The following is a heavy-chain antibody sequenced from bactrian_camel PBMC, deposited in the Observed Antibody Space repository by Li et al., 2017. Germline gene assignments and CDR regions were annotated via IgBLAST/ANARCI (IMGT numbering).Heavy chain of an antibody. J-gene: IGHJ6*01. V-gene: IGHV3S1*01. CDR2: HYTGTATT. D-gene: IGHD6*01. CDR1: LYIYSSYC. Sequence: HVQLVESGGGSVQPGGSLRLSCEISLYIYSSYCMGWFRQAPGKERAAVAAHYTGTATTYVADSVKGRFAISEDNTKNTLYLQMNSLKSEDTALYYCATSLIQYGGSWYFGYWGQGTQV. CDR3: ATSLIQYGGSWYFGY.